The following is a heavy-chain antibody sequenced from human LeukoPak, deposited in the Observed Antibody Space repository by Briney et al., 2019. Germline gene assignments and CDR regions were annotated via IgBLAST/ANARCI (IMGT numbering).Heavy chain of an antibody. V-gene: IGHV1-69*04. CDR1: GGTFSSYA. J-gene: IGHJ3*02. CDR3: ARNHDYGGNSDAFDI. Sequence: SVKVSCKASGGTFSSYAIIWVRQAPGQGLEWMGRIIPILGIANYAQKFQGRVTITADKSTSTAYMELSSLRSEDTAVYYCARNHDYGGNSDAFDIWGQGTMVTVSS. CDR2: IIPILGIA. D-gene: IGHD4-23*01.